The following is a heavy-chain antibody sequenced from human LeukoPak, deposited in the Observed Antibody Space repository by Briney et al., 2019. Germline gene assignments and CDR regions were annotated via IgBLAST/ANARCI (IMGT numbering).Heavy chain of an antibody. Sequence: GASVKVSCKASGYTFTSDHMHWVRQAPGQGLEWMGIINPSGGNTEYEQKFQGRITMTRDTSTSTVYMELSSLRSEDTAVYYCAREVGWGNFDYWGQGALVTVSS. CDR1: GYTFTSDH. CDR3: AREVGWGNFDY. J-gene: IGHJ4*02. D-gene: IGHD3-16*01. CDR2: INPSGGNT. V-gene: IGHV1-46*01.